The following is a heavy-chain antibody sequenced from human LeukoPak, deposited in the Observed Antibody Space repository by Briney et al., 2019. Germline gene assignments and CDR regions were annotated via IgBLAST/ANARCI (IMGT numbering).Heavy chain of an antibody. V-gene: IGHV3-23*01. CDR3: ATHSDFGSGSYRWFDP. Sequence: PGGSLRLSCAASGFTFRSYAMSWVRQAPGKGLEWVSSTSDGGGSTYYADSVKGRFTISRDNFKNTMYLQMNSLRADDTAVYYCATHSDFGSGSYRWFDPWGQGTLVTVSS. CDR2: TSDGGGST. D-gene: IGHD3-10*01. J-gene: IGHJ5*02. CDR1: GFTFRSYA.